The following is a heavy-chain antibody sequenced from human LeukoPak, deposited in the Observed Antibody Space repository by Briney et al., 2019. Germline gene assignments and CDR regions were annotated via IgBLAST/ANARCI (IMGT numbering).Heavy chain of an antibody. CDR3: ARGKYYYDSSGYYPDAFDI. D-gene: IGHD3-22*01. Sequence: ASVKVSCKASGYTFTSYDINWVRQATGQGLEWMGWMNPNSGNTGYAQKFQGRVTITRNTSISTAYMELSSLRSEDTAVYYCARGKYYYDSSGYYPDAFDIWGQGTMVTVSS. V-gene: IGHV1-8*03. J-gene: IGHJ3*02. CDR1: GYTFTSYD. CDR2: MNPNSGNT.